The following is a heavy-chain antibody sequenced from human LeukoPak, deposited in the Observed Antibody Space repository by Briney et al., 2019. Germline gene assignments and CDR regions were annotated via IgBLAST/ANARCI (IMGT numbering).Heavy chain of an antibody. J-gene: IGHJ4*02. Sequence: GGSLRLSCATSGFTFSSYWMSWVRQAPGKGLEWVAKVKQDGGEKYYVDSVKGRFTISRDNAKNSLYLQMNSLRAEDTAVYYCARDLQIAARQGSYFDYWGQGTLVTVSP. CDR2: VKQDGGEK. D-gene: IGHD6-6*01. CDR1: GFTFSSYW. V-gene: IGHV3-7*01. CDR3: ARDLQIAARQGSYFDY.